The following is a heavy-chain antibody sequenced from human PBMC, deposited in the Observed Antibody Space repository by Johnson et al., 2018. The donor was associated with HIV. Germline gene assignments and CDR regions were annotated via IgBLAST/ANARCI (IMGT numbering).Heavy chain of an antibody. Sequence: VQLVESGGGVVQPGRSLRLSCAASGFTFSIYALHWVRQAPGKGLEYVSTINTNGGKTYYANSVKGRFTISRDNAKNSLYLQMNSLRAEDTAVYYCARDSMVREVNAFDIWGQGTMVTVSS. V-gene: IGHV3-64*01. CDR1: GFTFSIYA. J-gene: IGHJ3*02. CDR2: INTNGGKT. D-gene: IGHD3-10*01. CDR3: ARDSMVREVNAFDI.